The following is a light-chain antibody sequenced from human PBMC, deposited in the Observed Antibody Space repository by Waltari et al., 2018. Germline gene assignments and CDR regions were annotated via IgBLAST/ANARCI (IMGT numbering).Light chain of an antibody. CDR3: HVWDSNSDHYV. CDR1: NIGTKS. V-gene: IGLV3-21*04. Sequence: SYVLTQPLSVSVAPGGTATITCEANNIGTKSVHWYQQRSGQAPVVVIYYDTEGPSGIPERFSGSNSGSTATLTISRVEAGDEADYYCHVWDSNSDHYVFGTGTKVTVL. CDR2: YDT. J-gene: IGLJ1*01.